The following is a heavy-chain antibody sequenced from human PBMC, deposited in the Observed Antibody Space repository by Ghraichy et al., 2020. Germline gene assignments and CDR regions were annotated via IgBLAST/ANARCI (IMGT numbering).Heavy chain of an antibody. Sequence: GGSLRLSCAASGFTFSSYSMNWVRQAPGKGLEWVSAISSSSSYIYYADSVKGRFTISRDNAKNSLYLQMNSLRAEDTAVYYCARDLRLGGGGAFDIWGQGTMVTVSS. V-gene: IGHV3-21*01. CDR3: ARDLRLGGGGAFDI. D-gene: IGHD3-16*01. CDR2: ISSSSSYI. CDR1: GFTFSSYS. J-gene: IGHJ3*02.